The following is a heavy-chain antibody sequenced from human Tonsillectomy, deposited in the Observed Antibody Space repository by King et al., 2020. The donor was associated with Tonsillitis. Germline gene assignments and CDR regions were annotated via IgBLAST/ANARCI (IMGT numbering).Heavy chain of an antibody. D-gene: IGHD3-10*01. CDR1: GGSISSGDYY. CDR3: ARDKRIAMVRGVIVYYYGMDV. Sequence: QLQESGPGLVKPSQTLSLTCTVSGGSISSGDYYWSWIRQPPGKGLEWIGYIYYSGSTYYNPSLKSRVTISVDTSKNQFSLKLSSVTAADTAVYYCARDKRIAMVRGVIVYYYGMDVWGQGTTVTVS. V-gene: IGHV4-30-4*01. CDR2: IYYSGST. J-gene: IGHJ6*02.